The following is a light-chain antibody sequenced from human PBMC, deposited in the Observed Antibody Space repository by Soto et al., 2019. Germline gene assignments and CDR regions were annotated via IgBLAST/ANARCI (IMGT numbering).Light chain of an antibody. CDR1: SSDVGGYNH. CDR3: SPYTRTRTYV. J-gene: IGLJ1*01. CDR2: HVS. Sequence: QSALTQPASGSGSPGQSITISCTGTSSDVGGYNHVSWYQQYPGKAPKLMIYHVSNRPSGVSNRFSGSKSGNSASLTISGLQAEDEADYYCSPYTRTRTYVFGTGPKVTVL. V-gene: IGLV2-14*01.